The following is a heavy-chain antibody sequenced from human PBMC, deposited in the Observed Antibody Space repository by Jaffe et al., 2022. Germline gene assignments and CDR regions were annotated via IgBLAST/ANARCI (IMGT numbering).Heavy chain of an antibody. CDR3: AREGSYDAFDI. CDR2: ISSNGGST. V-gene: IGHV3-64*01. J-gene: IGHJ3*02. CDR1: GFTFSSYA. Sequence: EVQLVESGGGLVQPGGSLRLSCAASGFTFSSYAMHWVRQAPGKGLEYVSAISSNGGSTYYANSVKGRFTISRDNSKNTLYLQMGSLRAEDMAVYYCAREGSYDAFDIWGQGTMVTVSS.